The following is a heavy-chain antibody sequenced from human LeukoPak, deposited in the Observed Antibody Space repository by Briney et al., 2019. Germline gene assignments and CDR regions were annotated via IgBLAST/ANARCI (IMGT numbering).Heavy chain of an antibody. D-gene: IGHD3-16*01. CDR1: GYTFTSYD. J-gene: IGHJ6*02. CDR3: ARLPYDYYYYGMDV. CDR2: MNPNSGNT. Sequence: GASVKVSCKASGYTFTSYDINWVRQATGQGPEWMGWMNPNSGNTGYAQKFQGRVTMTRNTSISTAYMELSSLRSEDTAVYYCARLPYDYYYYGMDVWGQGTTVTVSS. V-gene: IGHV1-8*01.